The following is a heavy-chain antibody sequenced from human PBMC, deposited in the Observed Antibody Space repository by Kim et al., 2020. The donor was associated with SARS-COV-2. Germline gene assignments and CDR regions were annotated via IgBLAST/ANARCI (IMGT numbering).Heavy chain of an antibody. CDR3: ARLPLSTRDYFDY. CDR1: GGSTSSYY. Sequence: SETLSLTCTVSGGSTSSYYWSWIRQPPGKGLEWIGYIYYSGSTNYNPSLKSRVTISVDTSKNQFSLKLSSVTAADTAVYYCARLPLSTRDYFDYWGQGTL. CDR2: IYYSGST. J-gene: IGHJ4*02. V-gene: IGHV4-59*08.